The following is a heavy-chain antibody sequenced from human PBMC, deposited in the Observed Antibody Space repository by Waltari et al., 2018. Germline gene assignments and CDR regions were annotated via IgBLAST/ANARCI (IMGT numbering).Heavy chain of an antibody. V-gene: IGHV1-3*01. J-gene: IGHJ4*02. CDR3: ARDGRLRRLGY. Sequence: QVQLVQSGAEVKKPGASVKVSCKASGYTFTSYAMHWVRQAPGQRHEWMGWINAGNSNTKCSQKFQGRVTITRDTSASTAYMGLSSLRSEDTAVYYCARDGRLRRLGYWGQGTLVTVSS. D-gene: IGHD4-17*01. CDR1: GYTFTSYA. CDR2: INAGNSNT.